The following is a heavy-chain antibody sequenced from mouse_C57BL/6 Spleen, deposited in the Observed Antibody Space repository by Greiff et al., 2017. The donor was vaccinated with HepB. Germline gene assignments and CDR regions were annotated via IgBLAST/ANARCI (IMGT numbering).Heavy chain of an antibody. CDR1: GYSFTGYY. CDR3: ARFDGNRRDY. D-gene: IGHD2-1*01. V-gene: IGHV1-42*01. J-gene: IGHJ2*01. CDR2: INPSTGGT. Sequence: EVQLQESGPELVKPGASVKISCKASGYSFTGYYMNWVKQSPEKSLEWIGEINPSTGGTTYNQKFKAKATLTVDQSSSTAYIQLKSLTSEDSTVYYCARFDGNRRDYWGQGTTLTVSS.